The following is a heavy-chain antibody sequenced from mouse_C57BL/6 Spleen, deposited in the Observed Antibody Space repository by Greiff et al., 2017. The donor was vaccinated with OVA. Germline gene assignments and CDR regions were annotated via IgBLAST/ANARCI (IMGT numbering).Heavy chain of an antibody. D-gene: IGHD2-4*01. CDR2: IHPSDSDT. Sequence: QVQLQQPGAELVKPGASVKVSCKASGYTFTSYWMHWVKQRPGQGLEWIGRIHPSDSDTNYNQKFKGKATLTVDKSSSTAYMQLSSLTSEDSAVYYCAMGYDYDGPVAYWGQGTLVTVSA. V-gene: IGHV1-74*01. CDR1: GYTFTSYW. J-gene: IGHJ3*01. CDR3: AMGYDYDGPVAY.